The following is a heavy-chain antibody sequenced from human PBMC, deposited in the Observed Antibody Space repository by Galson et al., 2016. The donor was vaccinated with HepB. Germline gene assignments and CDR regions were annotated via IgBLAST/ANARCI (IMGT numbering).Heavy chain of an antibody. CDR1: GYTFSSHA. J-gene: IGHJ4*02. Sequence: SLRLSCAASGYTFSSHAMHWVRQAPGKGLEWVAVISYDGSDKYLADSVKGRFSISRDNSKNTLYLQMDALRAEDTAVYYCARGRLSVMYYFDYWGQGSLVTVSS. D-gene: IGHD3-16*01. V-gene: IGHV3-30*04. CDR3: ARGRLSVMYYFDY. CDR2: ISYDGSDK.